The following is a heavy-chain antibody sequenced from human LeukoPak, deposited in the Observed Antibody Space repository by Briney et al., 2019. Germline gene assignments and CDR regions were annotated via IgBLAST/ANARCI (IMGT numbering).Heavy chain of an antibody. V-gene: IGHV3-23*01. D-gene: IGHD2-2*01. Sequence: GGSLRLSCAASGIIFSSYGMSWVRQAPGKGLEWVSSISGSGGSTYYADSVKGRFTISRDNSKNSLCLQMNSLRAEDAAVYYCANYCTSTTCAGHYYGMGVWGQGTTVTVPS. CDR1: GIIFSSYG. J-gene: IGHJ6*02. CDR2: ISGSGGST. CDR3: ANYCTSTTCAGHYYGMGV.